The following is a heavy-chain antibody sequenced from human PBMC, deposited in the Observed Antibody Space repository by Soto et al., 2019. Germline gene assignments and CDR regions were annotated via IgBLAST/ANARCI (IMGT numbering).Heavy chain of an antibody. D-gene: IGHD3-3*01. Sequence: GSLRLSCAASGLTFSSYAMSWVRQATGKGLEWVSAISGSGGSTYYADSVKGRFTISRDNSKNTLYLQMNSLRAEDTAVYYCAKGSNYDFWSGYNIYWGQGTLVTVSS. V-gene: IGHV3-23*01. CDR3: AKGSNYDFWSGYNIY. CDR1: GLTFSSYA. J-gene: IGHJ4*02. CDR2: ISGSGGST.